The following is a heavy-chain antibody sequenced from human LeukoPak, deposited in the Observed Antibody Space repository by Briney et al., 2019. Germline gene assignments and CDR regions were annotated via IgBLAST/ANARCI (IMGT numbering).Heavy chain of an antibody. CDR1: GFTVSSNY. Sequence: GGSLRLSCAASGFTVSSNYMSWVRQAPGKGLEWVSVIYSGGSTYYADSVKGRFTISRDNSKNTLYLQMNSLRAEDTAVYYCARDLGYCSGGSCYSGYYYYYMDVWGKGTTVTVSS. J-gene: IGHJ6*03. D-gene: IGHD2-15*01. V-gene: IGHV3-53*01. CDR3: ARDLGYCSGGSCYSGYYYYYMDV. CDR2: IYSGGST.